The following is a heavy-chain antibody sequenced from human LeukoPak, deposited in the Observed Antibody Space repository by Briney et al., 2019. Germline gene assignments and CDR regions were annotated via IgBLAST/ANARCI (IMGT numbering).Heavy chain of an antibody. V-gene: IGHV3-33*06. J-gene: IGHJ4*02. Sequence: GRSLRLSCAASGFTFSSYGMHWVRQAPGKGLEWVAVIWYDGSNKYYADSVKGRFTISRDNSKNTLYLQMNSLRAEDTAVYYCAKDGGRSGGSSVASWGQGTLVTVSS. CDR3: AKDGGRSGGSSVAS. CDR1: GFTFSSYG. CDR2: IWYDGSNK. D-gene: IGHD2-15*01.